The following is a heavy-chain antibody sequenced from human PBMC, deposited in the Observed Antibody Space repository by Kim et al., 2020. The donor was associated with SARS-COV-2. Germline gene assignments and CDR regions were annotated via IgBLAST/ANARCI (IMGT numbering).Heavy chain of an antibody. CDR2: IYYSGST. CDR3: ARVRRCGSGSYYNEN. D-gene: IGHD3-10*01. V-gene: IGHV4-59*01. Sequence: SETLSLTCTVSGGSISSYYWSWIRQPPGKGLEWIGYIYYSGSTNYNPSLKSRVTISVDTSKNQFSLKLSSVTAADTAVYYCARVRRCGSGSYYNENWGQGTLVTVSS. CDR1: GGSISSYY. J-gene: IGHJ4*02.